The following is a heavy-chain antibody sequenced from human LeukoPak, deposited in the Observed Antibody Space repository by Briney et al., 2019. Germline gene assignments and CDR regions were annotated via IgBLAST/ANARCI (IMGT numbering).Heavy chain of an antibody. Sequence: SETLSLTCIVSGGSISSGGYYWSWIRQHPGKGLEWIGYIYYSGSTYYNPSLKSRVTISVDTSKNQFSLKLSSVTAADTAVYYCARVPLYCSSTSCYGSKGDYYYYGMDVWGQGTTVTVSS. CDR2: IYYSGST. CDR1: GGSISSGGYY. V-gene: IGHV4-31*03. J-gene: IGHJ6*02. CDR3: ARVPLYCSSTSCYGSKGDYYYYGMDV. D-gene: IGHD2-2*01.